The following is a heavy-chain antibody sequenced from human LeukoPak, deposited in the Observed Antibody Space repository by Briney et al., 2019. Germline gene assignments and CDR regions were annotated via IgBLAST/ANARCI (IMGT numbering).Heavy chain of an antibody. CDR3: AKAGAGSSGWYGDAFDI. V-gene: IGHV3-23*01. J-gene: IGHJ3*02. D-gene: IGHD6-19*01. CDR2: ISGSGGST. Sequence: GGSLRLSCAASGFTFSSYAMSWVRQAPGKGLEWVSAISGSGGSTYYADSVKGRFTISRGNSKNTLYLQMNSLRAEDTAVYYCAKAGAGSSGWYGDAFDIWGQGTMVTVSS. CDR1: GFTFSSYA.